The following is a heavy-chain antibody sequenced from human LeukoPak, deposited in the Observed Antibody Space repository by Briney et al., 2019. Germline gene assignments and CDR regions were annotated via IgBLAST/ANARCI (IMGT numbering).Heavy chain of an antibody. CDR1: GITFSSYS. CDR2: ISSSSSTI. D-gene: IGHD3-3*01. V-gene: IGHV3-48*01. J-gene: IGHJ6*03. CDR3: ARDWGSRVWSGYPPYYMDV. Sequence: GGSLRLSCAASGITFSSYSMNWVRRAPGKGLEWVSYISSSSSTIYYADSVKGRFTIHRDIAKNSLYLQMNSLRAEDTAVDYCARDWGSRVWSGYPPYYMDVWGKGTTVTVSS.